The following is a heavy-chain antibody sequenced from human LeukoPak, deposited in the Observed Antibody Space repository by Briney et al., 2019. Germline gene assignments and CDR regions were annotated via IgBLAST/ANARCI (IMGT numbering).Heavy chain of an antibody. J-gene: IGHJ4*02. CDR3: ARQRRTGDLG. V-gene: IGHV4-30-4*08. D-gene: IGHD7-27*01. CDR2: IYYTGST. CDR1: GGSIRSGNYY. Sequence: SETLSLTCTVSGGSIRSGNYYWSWIRQPPGKGLVWIGYIYYTGSTYYNPPLRSRVTISVDTSNNQFSLKLSSVTAADTAVYYCARQRRTGDLGWGQGTLVTVSS.